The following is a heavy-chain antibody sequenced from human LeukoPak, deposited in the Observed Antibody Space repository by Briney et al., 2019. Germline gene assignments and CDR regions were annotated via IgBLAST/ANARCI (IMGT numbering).Heavy chain of an antibody. CDR3: AKGSAYYDYVWGSYRSVFFDY. J-gene: IGHJ4*02. V-gene: IGHV3-23*01. Sequence: PGGSLRLSCAASGFTFSSYAMSWVRQAPGKGLEWVSAISGSGGSTYYADSVKGRFTISRDNSKNTLYLQMNSLRAEDTAVYYCAKGSAYYDYVWGSYRSVFFDYWGQGTLVTVSS. D-gene: IGHD3-16*02. CDR2: ISGSGGST. CDR1: GFTFSSYA.